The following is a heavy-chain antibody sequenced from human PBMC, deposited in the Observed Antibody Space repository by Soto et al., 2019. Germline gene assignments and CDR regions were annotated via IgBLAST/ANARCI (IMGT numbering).Heavy chain of an antibody. CDR3: ARGGRYYYDSSDDAFDI. Sequence: SETLSLTCTVSGGSISSGAYYWSWIRQHPGKGLEWIGYIYYSGSTYYNPSLKSRVTISVDTSKNQFSLKLSSVTAADTAVYYCARGGRYYYDSSDDAFDIWSQGTMVSVSS. J-gene: IGHJ3*02. D-gene: IGHD3-22*01. V-gene: IGHV4-31*03. CDR2: IYYSGST. CDR1: GGSISSGAYY.